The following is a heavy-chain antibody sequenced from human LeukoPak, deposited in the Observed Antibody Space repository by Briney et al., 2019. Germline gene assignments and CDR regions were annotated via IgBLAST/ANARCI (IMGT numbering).Heavy chain of an antibody. D-gene: IGHD5-18*01. CDR2: ISYDGSNK. V-gene: IGHV3-30-3*01. J-gene: IGHJ6*02. Sequence: GGSLRLSCAASGFTFSSYAMHWVRQAPGKRLEWVAVISYDGSNKYYADSVKGRFTISRDNSKNTLYLQMNSLRAEDTAVYYCARDRVIQLWPSYYYYGMDVWGQGTTVTVSS. CDR3: ARDRVIQLWPSYYYYGMDV. CDR1: GFTFSSYA.